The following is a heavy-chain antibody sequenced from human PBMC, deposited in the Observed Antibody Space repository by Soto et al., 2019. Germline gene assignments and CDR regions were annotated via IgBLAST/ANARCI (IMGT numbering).Heavy chain of an antibody. D-gene: IGHD6-13*01. V-gene: IGHV4-34*01. Sequence: QVQLQQWGAGLLKPSETLCLSCAVSGGSFSGYYWSWIRQPPGKGLEWIGEINHSGSTNYNPSLKSRVTISVDTSKNQFSLKLSSVTAADTAVYYCASSPSIAAAGNFDYWGQGTLVTVSS. CDR3: ASSPSIAAAGNFDY. J-gene: IGHJ4*02. CDR2: INHSGST. CDR1: GGSFSGYY.